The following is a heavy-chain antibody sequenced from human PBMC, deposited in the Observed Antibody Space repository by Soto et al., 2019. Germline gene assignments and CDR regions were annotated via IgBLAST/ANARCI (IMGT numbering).Heavy chain of an antibody. Sequence: EVQLLESGGGLVQPGGSLRLSCAASGFTFSSYAMSWVRQAPGKGLEWVSAISGSGGSTYYADSVKGRFTISRDNSKNTLYLQMNSLRAEDTAVYYCARDGREWLRFELSDYWGQGTLVTVSS. V-gene: IGHV3-23*01. CDR2: ISGSGGST. CDR3: ARDGREWLRFELSDY. D-gene: IGHD5-12*01. CDR1: GFTFSSYA. J-gene: IGHJ4*02.